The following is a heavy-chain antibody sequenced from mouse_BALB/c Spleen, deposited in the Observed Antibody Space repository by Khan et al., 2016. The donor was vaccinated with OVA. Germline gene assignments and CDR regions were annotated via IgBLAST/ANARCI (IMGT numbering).Heavy chain of an antibody. Sequence: QVQLKQSGAELVRPGTSVKMSCKASGYTFTNYWIGWVKQRPGQGLEWIGDIVPGGGNTYYDDMFKGMATLTVDSSSSTAYIQLSSLPSEDSAIYCCTRERDDRVGCDFMDYWGQGTTVTVSS. V-gene: IGHV1-63*02. J-gene: IGHJ4*01. D-gene: IGHD2-3*01. CDR2: IVPGGGNT. CDR3: TRERDDRVGCDFMDY. CDR1: GYTFTNYW.